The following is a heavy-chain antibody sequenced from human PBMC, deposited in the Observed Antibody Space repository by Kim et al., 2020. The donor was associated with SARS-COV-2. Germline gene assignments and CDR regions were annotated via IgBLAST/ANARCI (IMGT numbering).Heavy chain of an antibody. D-gene: IGHD3-9*01. CDR1: GGSINNYY. CDR3: ARDKTHYDSLTGYFRYGMDV. J-gene: IGHJ6*02. V-gene: IGHV4-59*01. CDR2: IFYSGST. Sequence: SETLSLTCSVSGGSINNYYWSWIRQPPGKGLEWLGEIFYSGSTNYNPSLKSRLTISADTSKNQISLHLRSVTAADPAVYFCARDKTHYDSLTGYFRYGMDVWGLGATVIVSS.